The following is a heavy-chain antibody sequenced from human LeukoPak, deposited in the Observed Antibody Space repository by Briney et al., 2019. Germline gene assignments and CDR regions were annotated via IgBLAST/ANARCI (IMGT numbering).Heavy chain of an antibody. CDR2: MNPNSGNT. Sequence: ASVKVSCKASGYTFTSYDINWVRQATGQGLEWTGWMNPNSGNTGYAQKFQGRVTMTRNTSISTAYMELSSLRSEDTAVYYCARNVRRGDWFDPWGQGTLVTVSS. CDR3: ARNVRRGDWFDP. J-gene: IGHJ5*02. V-gene: IGHV1-8*01. D-gene: IGHD1-1*01. CDR1: GYTFTSYD.